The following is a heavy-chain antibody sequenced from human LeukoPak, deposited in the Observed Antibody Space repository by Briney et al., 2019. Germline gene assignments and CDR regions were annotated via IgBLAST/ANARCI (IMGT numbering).Heavy chain of an antibody. CDR2: IYPDDFQT. Sequence: GESLKISCKGSGYSFTTYWIGWVRQMPRKGLEWMGIIYPDDFQTIYSPSFQGQVTISADKSISTAYLQWSSLKASDTAMYYCATKGNFYDSSGYLGYWGQGTLVTVSS. CDR3: ATKGNFYDSSGYLGY. CDR1: GYSFTTYW. J-gene: IGHJ4*02. D-gene: IGHD3-22*01. V-gene: IGHV5-51*01.